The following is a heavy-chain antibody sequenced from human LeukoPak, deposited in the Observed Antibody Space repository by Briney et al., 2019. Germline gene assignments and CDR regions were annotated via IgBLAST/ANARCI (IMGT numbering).Heavy chain of an antibody. CDR1: GFTFRNYV. J-gene: IGHJ4*02. Sequence: GGSLRLSCAASGFTFRNYVIHWVRQAPGKGLEWVAVTSSDLNVKLYADSVKGRYTISRDNSRSTLYLQMNSLRPEDTAIYYCAREGYYGSGSPPSLYFDYWGQGTLVTVSS. CDR2: TSSDLNVK. CDR3: AREGYYGSGSPPSLYFDY. V-gene: IGHV3-30-3*01. D-gene: IGHD3-10*01.